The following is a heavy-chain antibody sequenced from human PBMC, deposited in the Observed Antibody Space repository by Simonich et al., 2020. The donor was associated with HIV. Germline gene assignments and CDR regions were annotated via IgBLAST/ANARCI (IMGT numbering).Heavy chain of an antibody. Sequence: EVQLVESGGGLVKPGGSLRLSCEASGLTFGSYSMNWVRQATGEVEWWVSADRSSGSNQNNGEPDERRITISRDNAKNALYLQMNSLRAEETAVYYCARDPGASWWANYYYYMDVWGKGTTVTVSS. CDR3: ARDPGASWWANYYYYMDV. CDR2: DRSSGSNQ. CDR1: GLTFGSYS. J-gene: IGHJ6*03. D-gene: IGHD2-15*01. V-gene: IGHV3-21*01.